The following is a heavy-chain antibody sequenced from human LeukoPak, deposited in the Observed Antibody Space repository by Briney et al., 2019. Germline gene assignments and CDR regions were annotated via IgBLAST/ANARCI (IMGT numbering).Heavy chain of an antibody. CDR1: GDSGSSNSAA. V-gene: IGHV6-1*01. CDR3: TRETSLRYYDFWSGCDY. J-gene: IGHJ4*01. CDR2: TFHRSKWYN. Sequence: SQTLSLSCAISGDSGSSNSAAWNWVRQPPSRGLEWLGRTFHRSKWYNNSAVLVKSPLTTNPDTSKNQSPLQLSSATTEDTAVYYCTRETSLRYYDFWSGCDYCGHGALGTVS. D-gene: IGHD3-3*01.